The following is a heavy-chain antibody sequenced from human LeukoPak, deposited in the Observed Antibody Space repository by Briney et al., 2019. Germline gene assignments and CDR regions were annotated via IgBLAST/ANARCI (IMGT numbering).Heavy chain of an antibody. CDR1: GFTFSSYA. CDR2: ISGSGGST. Sequence: GGSLRLSCAASGFTFSSYAMSWVRRAPGRGRGGVQAISGSGGSTYYADSVKGRFTISRDNSKNTLYLQMNSLRAEDTAVYYCARSYSSSWDYFDYWGQGTLVTVSS. CDR3: ARSYSSSWDYFDY. D-gene: IGHD6-13*01. V-gene: IGHV3-23*01. J-gene: IGHJ4*02.